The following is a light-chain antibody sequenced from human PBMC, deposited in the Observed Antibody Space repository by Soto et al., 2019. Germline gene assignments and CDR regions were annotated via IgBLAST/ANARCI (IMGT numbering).Light chain of an antibody. CDR2: GAS. J-gene: IGKJ4*01. CDR3: QHYGSSPPLT. V-gene: IGKV3-20*01. CDR1: QSVSSTF. Sequence: EFVLTQSPGTLSLSPGERATLSCRASQSVSSTFLAWYQQKPGQPPRLLIYGASTRGTGIPDRFSGSGSGTXXXXXIXXLEPEDFAXXYCQHYGSSPPLTFGGGTKVEIK.